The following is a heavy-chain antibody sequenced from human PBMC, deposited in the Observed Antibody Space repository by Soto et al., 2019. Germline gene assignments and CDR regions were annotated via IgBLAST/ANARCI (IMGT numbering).Heavy chain of an antibody. CDR1: GGSISSSSYY. Sequence: SETLSLTCTVSGGSISSSSYYWGWIRQPPGKGLEWIGSIYYSGITYYNPSLKSRVTISVDTSKNQFSLKLSSVTAADTAVYYCSRLYGSGSYSFYGMDVWGQGTTVTVSS. CDR3: SRLYGSGSYSFYGMDV. V-gene: IGHV4-39*01. J-gene: IGHJ6*02. CDR2: IYYSGIT. D-gene: IGHD3-10*01.